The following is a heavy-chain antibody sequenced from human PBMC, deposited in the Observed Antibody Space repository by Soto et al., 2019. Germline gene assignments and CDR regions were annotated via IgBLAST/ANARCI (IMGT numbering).Heavy chain of an antibody. CDR2: IYYSGST. CDR3: ARVLIWFGELGGMDV. J-gene: IGHJ6*02. Sequence: SETLSLTCTVSGGSISSGDYYWSWIRQPPGEGLEWIGYIYYSGSTYYNPSLKSRVTISVDTSKNQFSLKLSSVTAADTAVYYCARVLIWFGELGGMDVWGQGTTVTVSS. V-gene: IGHV4-30-4*01. CDR1: GGSISSGDYY. D-gene: IGHD3-10*01.